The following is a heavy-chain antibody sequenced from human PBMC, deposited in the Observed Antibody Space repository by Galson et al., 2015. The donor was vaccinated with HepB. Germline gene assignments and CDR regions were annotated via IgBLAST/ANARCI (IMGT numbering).Heavy chain of an antibody. J-gene: IGHJ4*02. CDR3: AKDLVPQLWFRGNFDY. Sequence: SLRLSCAASGFTFSSYGMHWVRQAPGKGLEWVAVISYDGSNKYYADSVKGRFTISRDNSKNTLYLQMNSLRAEDTAVYYCAKDLVPQLWFRGNFDYWGQGTLVTVSS. CDR1: GFTFSSYG. D-gene: IGHD5-18*01. V-gene: IGHV3-30*18. CDR2: ISYDGSNK.